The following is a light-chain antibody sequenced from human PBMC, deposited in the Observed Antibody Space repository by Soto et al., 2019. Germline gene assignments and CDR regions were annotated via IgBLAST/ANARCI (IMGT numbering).Light chain of an antibody. CDR3: QTWGTGNVV. V-gene: IGLV4-69*01. CDR2: VNSDGSQ. CDR1: SGHGSYA. J-gene: IGLJ2*01. Sequence: QSVLTQSPSASASLGASVKLTCTLSSGHGSYAIAWHQQQPEKGPRYLMKVNSDGSQNKGDGIPDRFSGSSSGAERYLTISSLQSEDEADYYCQTWGTGNVVFGGGPKLTVL.